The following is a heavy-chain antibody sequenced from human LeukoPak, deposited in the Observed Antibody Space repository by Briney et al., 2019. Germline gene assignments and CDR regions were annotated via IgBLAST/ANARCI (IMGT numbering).Heavy chain of an antibody. Sequence: PSETLSLTCTVSGGSISSYYWSWIRQPPGKGLEWIGYIYYSGSTNYNPSLKSRVTISVDTSKNQFSLKLSSVTAADTAVYYCARHDRIQLWLVFDYWGQGTLVTVSS. V-gene: IGHV4-59*08. CDR3: ARHDRIQLWLVFDY. CDR1: GGSISSYY. D-gene: IGHD5-18*01. J-gene: IGHJ4*02. CDR2: IYYSGST.